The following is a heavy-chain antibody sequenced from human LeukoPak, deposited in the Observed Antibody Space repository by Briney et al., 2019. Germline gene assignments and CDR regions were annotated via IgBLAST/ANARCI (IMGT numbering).Heavy chain of an antibody. CDR3: ARVEWPEWRTDYYDSRVEPYYFDY. CDR1: GDSISTYY. Sequence: SETLSLTCTVSGDSISTYYRSWIRQPPGKGLEWVGYIYYRVTSDYTPSPTSRVTMSVEVSTRQISLKLSSVTAADTAVYYCARVEWPEWRTDYYDSRVEPYYFDYWGQGTRVTVSS. V-gene: IGHV4-59*01. CDR2: IYYRVTS. J-gene: IGHJ4*02. D-gene: IGHD3-22*01.